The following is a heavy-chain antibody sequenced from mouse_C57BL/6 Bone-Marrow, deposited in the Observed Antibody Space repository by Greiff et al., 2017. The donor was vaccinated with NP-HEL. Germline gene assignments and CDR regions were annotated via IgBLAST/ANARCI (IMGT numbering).Heavy chain of an antibody. CDR2: INPSNGGT. CDR1: GYTFTSYW. CDR3: ARGIYYDYAWFAY. Sequence: QVQLKQPGTELVKPGASVKLSCKASGYTFTSYWMHWVKQRPGQGLEWIGNINPSNGGTNYNEKFKSKAKLTVDKSSSTAYMQLSSLTSEDSAVYYCARGIYYDYAWFAYWGQGTLVTVSA. V-gene: IGHV1-53*01. D-gene: IGHD2-4*01. J-gene: IGHJ3*01.